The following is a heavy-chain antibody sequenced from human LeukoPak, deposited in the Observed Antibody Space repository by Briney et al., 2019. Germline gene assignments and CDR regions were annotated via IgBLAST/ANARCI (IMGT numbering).Heavy chain of an antibody. Sequence: GGSLRLSCAASGFVFNSYGMHWVRQAPGKGLEWVAFIRYDGSNKYYADSVKGRFTISRDNSKNTLYLQMNSLRAEDTAVYYCAKDRHAPGRYCSSTSCFPFDSWGQGTLVTVSS. CDR2: IRYDGSNK. D-gene: IGHD2-2*01. V-gene: IGHV3-30*02. J-gene: IGHJ5*01. CDR3: AKDRHAPGRYCSSTSCFPFDS. CDR1: GFVFNSYG.